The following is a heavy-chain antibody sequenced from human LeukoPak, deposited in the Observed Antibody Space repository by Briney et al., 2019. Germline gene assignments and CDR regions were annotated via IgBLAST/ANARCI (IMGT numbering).Heavy chain of an antibody. CDR2: MNPNSGNT. Sequence: ASVKVSCKASGYTFTNYEINWLRQATGQGLEWMGWMNPNSGNTGPAQKFQGRVTITRDTSITTVYMELRSLTSEDTAFYYCARGGYYYGSGSRNWFDPWGQGTLVTVSS. V-gene: IGHV1-8*03. J-gene: IGHJ5*02. CDR1: GYTFTNYE. D-gene: IGHD3-10*01. CDR3: ARGGYYYGSGSRNWFDP.